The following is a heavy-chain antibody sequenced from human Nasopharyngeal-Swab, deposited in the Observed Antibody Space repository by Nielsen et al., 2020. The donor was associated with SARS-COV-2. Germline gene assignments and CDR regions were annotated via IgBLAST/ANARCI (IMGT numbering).Heavy chain of an antibody. Sequence: ASVKVSCKASVYTFTAYTMHWVRQAPGQGLEWMGWITAGNGKTKYSQNFQGRVTITTDTSATTAYMELRSLRSEDTAIYYCAVYSFVHQDAFDIWGQGTSVTVSS. J-gene: IGHJ3*02. CDR3: AVYSFVHQDAFDI. D-gene: IGHD4-11*01. CDR1: VYTFTAYT. CDR2: ITAGNGKT. V-gene: IGHV1-3*01.